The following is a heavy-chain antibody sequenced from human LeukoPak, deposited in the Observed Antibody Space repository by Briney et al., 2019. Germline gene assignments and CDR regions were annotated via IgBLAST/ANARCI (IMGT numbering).Heavy chain of an antibody. V-gene: IGHV4-39*01. CDR3: ATPYSAGYHGFDI. Sequence: SETLSLTCTVSGGSVSSSTYYWGWLRQPPGRGLEWVVSIFYSGSTYYNPSLRSRVTISVDTSKNQFSLKLSSVTAADTAVYYCATPYSAGYHGFDIWGEGTMVTVSS. D-gene: IGHD1-26*01. J-gene: IGHJ3*02. CDR2: IFYSGST. CDR1: GGSVSSSTYY.